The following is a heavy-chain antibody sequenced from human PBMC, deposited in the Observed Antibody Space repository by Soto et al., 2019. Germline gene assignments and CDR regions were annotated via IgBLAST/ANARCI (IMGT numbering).Heavy chain of an antibody. Sequence: GGSPRLSCAASGFTFSSYAMHWVRQAPGKGLEYVSAISSNGGSTYYADSVKGRFTISRDNSKNTLYLQMGSLRAEDMAVYYCARGSSWHEGGTYFDYWGQGTLVTVSS. CDR2: ISSNGGST. CDR1: GFTFSSYA. V-gene: IGHV3-64*02. J-gene: IGHJ4*02. D-gene: IGHD6-13*01. CDR3: ARGSSWHEGGTYFDY.